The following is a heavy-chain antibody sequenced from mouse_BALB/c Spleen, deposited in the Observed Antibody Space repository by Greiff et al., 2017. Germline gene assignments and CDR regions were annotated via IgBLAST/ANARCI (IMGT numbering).Heavy chain of an antibody. CDR2: ISSGGST. CDR1: GFTFSSYA. V-gene: IGHV5-6-5*01. J-gene: IGHJ1*01. D-gene: IGHD1-1*01. Sequence: EVQGVESGGGLVKPGGSLKLSCAASGFTFSSYAMSWVRQTPEKRLEWVASISSGGSTYYPVSVKGRFAISSDNARNILYLQMSSVRSEDTAMCYCARGGGLLRYFDVWGGGTAVTVAA. CDR3: ARGGGLLRYFDV.